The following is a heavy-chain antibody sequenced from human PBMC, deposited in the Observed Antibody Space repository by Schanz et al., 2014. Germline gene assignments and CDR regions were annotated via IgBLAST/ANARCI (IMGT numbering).Heavy chain of an antibody. D-gene: IGHD2-15*01. J-gene: IGHJ4*02. CDR1: GFTFSSYW. CDR2: INGDGSST. Sequence: EVQLVESGGELVQPGGSLRLSCAASGFTFSSYWMHWVRQVPGKGPVWVSRINGDGSSTLYADSVKGRFTISRDNAKNTLYLQVNSLRAEDTGVYFCARENWWFDYWGQGTLVTVSS. V-gene: IGHV3-74*01. CDR3: ARENWWFDY.